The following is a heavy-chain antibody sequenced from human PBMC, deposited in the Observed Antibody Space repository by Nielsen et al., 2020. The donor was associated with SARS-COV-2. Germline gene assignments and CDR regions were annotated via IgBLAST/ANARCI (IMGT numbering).Heavy chain of an antibody. CDR1: GGSISSSSYY. D-gene: IGHD2-2*01. Sequence: SETLSLTCTVSGGSISSSSYYWGWISQPPGKGLEWIGSIYYSGSTYYNPSLKSRVTISVDTSKNQFSLKLSSVTAADTAVYYCARLSRLGYCSSTSCYENYYYGMDVWGQGTTVTVSS. J-gene: IGHJ6*02. CDR3: ARLSRLGYCSSTSCYENYYYGMDV. V-gene: IGHV4-39*01. CDR2: IYYSGST.